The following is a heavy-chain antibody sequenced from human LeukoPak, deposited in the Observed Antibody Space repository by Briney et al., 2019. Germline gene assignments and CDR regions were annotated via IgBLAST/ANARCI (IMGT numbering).Heavy chain of an antibody. CDR3: AKDKWDFWSGYLFDY. J-gene: IGHJ4*02. CDR1: GFTVSSNY. Sequence: GGSLRLSCAASGFTVSSNYMSWVRQAPGKGLEWVSVIYSGGSTYYADSVKGRFTISRDNSKNTLYLQMNSLRAEDTAVYYCAKDKWDFWSGYLFDYWGQGTLVTVSS. V-gene: IGHV3-53*05. CDR2: IYSGGST. D-gene: IGHD3-3*01.